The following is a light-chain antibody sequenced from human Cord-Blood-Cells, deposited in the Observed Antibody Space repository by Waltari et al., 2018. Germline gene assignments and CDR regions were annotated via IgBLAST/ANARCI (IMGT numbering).Light chain of an antibody. CDR3: QQYDNLLMYT. Sequence: DIQMTQSPSSLSASVGDRVTITCQASQDISNYLNWYQQKPGKAPKLLIYDASNLETGFPSRFSGSGSGTDCTFTISILQPEDIATYYCQQYDNLLMYTFGQGTKLEIK. CDR2: DAS. V-gene: IGKV1-33*01. J-gene: IGKJ2*01. CDR1: QDISNY.